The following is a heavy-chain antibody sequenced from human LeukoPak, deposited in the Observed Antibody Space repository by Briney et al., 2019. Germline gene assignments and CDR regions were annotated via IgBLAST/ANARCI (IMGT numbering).Heavy chain of an antibody. CDR1: GGSISSYY. Sequence: SETLSLTCTVSGGSISSYYWSWIRQPPGKGLEWIGYIYYSGSTNYNPSLKSRVTISVDTSKNQFSLKLSSVTAADTAVYYCAGIYCSGGSCYLRYWGQGTLVTVSS. J-gene: IGHJ4*02. V-gene: IGHV4-59*08. D-gene: IGHD2-15*01. CDR2: IYYSGST. CDR3: AGIYCSGGSCYLRY.